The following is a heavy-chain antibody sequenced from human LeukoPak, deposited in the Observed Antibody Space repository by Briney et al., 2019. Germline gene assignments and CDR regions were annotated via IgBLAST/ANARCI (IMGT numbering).Heavy chain of an antibody. J-gene: IGHJ6*02. CDR3: ARIPPQSYYYYYGMDV. Sequence: SETLSLTCTVSGGSISSSSYYWGWIRQPPGKGLEWIGSIYYSGSTNYNPSLKSRVTISVDTSKNQFSLKLSSVTAADTAVYYCARIPPQSYYYYYGMDVWGQGTTVTVSS. CDR2: IYYSGST. D-gene: IGHD2-21*01. V-gene: IGHV4-39*07. CDR1: GGSISSSSYY.